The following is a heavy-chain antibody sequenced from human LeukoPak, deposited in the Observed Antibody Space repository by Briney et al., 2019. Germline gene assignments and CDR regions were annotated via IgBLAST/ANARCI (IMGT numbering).Heavy chain of an antibody. D-gene: IGHD3-22*01. CDR2: LHASEST. CDR3: ASLSSGAAFDV. CDR1: GAHISNYY. J-gene: IGHJ3*01. V-gene: IGHV4-4*07. Sequence: SETLSLTCTVSGAHISNYYWTWVRQSAVQGLEWIGRLHASESTIYNPSLKSRVTMSIDTSKDQLSLTLTSVTAADSAVYYCASLSSGAAFDVWGQGTVVTVSS.